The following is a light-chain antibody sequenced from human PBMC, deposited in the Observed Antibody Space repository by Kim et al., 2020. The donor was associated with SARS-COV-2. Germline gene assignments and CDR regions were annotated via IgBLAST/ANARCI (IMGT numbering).Light chain of an antibody. CDR3: QARDSSTKV. J-gene: IGLJ3*02. CDR2: QDS. Sequence: SVSPGQTASITCSGDKLGDKYACWYQQKPGQSPVLVIYQDSKRPSGIPERFSGSNSGNTATLTISGTQAMDEADYYCQARDSSTKVFGGGTQLTVL. V-gene: IGLV3-1*01. CDR1: KLGDKY.